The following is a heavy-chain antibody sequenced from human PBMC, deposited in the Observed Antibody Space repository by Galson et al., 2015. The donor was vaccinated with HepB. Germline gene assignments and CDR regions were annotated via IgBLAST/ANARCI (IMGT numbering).Heavy chain of an antibody. CDR1: GLSLSTGAVG. CDR3: VYRRTSGALDH. J-gene: IGHJ4*02. V-gene: IGHV2-5*02. D-gene: IGHD3-10*01. CDR2: IYWDDDK. Sequence: PALVKPTQTLTLTCTFSGLSLSTGAVGVGWIRQPPGKALEWLALIYWDDDKRYSPSLKTRLTITKDTSKNQVVLTMTSMDPVDTATYYCVYRRTSGALDHWGQGTLVTVSS.